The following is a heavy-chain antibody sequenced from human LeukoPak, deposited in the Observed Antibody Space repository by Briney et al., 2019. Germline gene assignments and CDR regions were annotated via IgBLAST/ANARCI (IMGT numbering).Heavy chain of an antibody. D-gene: IGHD4-17*01. CDR1: GGSISGYY. CDR2: VFTSGST. V-gene: IGHV4-4*07. CDR3: ARERATVTMELDC. Sequence: SETLSLTCTVSGGSISGYYWSWIRQPAGKGLEWIGRVFTSGSTNYNASVKSRVTISIDKSKNEFYLNLNSVTATDPALYYCARERATVTMELDCWGQGILVTVSS. J-gene: IGHJ4*02.